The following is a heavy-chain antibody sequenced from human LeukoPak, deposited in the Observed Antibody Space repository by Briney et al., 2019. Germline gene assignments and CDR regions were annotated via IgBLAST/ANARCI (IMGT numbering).Heavy chain of an antibody. D-gene: IGHD5-24*01. Sequence: RHGESLKISCKGSGYSFTSYWIGWVRQMPGKGLEWMGIIYPGDSDTRYSPSFQGQVTISADKSISTAYLQWSSLKASDTAMYYCARREFRDGYNFYYFDYWGQGTLVTVSS. CDR1: GYSFTSYW. CDR3: ARREFRDGYNFYYFDY. V-gene: IGHV5-51*01. CDR2: IYPGDSDT. J-gene: IGHJ4*02.